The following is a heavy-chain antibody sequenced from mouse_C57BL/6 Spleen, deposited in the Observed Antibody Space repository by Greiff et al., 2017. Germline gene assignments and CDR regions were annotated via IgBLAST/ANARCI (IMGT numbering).Heavy chain of an antibody. J-gene: IGHJ1*03. D-gene: IGHD1-1*01. CDR3: ARLTGYGSSYWYFDV. V-gene: IGHV1-62-2*01. Sequence: VQLQQSGAELVQPGASVTLSCKASGYTFTEYTIHWVKQRSGQGLEWIGWFYPGSGSIKYNEKFKGKATLTADKSSSTAYMELRSLTSEDSAVYFCARLTGYGSSYWYFDVWGTGTTVTSSS. CDR1: GYTFTEYT. CDR2: FYPGSGSI.